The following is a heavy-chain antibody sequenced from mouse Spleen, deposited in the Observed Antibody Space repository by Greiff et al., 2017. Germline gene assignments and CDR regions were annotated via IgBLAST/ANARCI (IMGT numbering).Heavy chain of an antibody. V-gene: IGHV3-8*02. Sequence: EVQVVESGPSLVKPSQTLSLTCSVTGDSITSGYWNWIRKFPGNKLEYMGYISYSGNTYYNPSLKSRISITRDTSKNQYYLQLNSVTTEDTATYYCARSGYYGSGAMDYWGQGTSVTVSS. D-gene: IGHD1-1*01. CDR2: ISYSGNT. J-gene: IGHJ4*01. CDR3: ARSGYYGSGAMDY. CDR1: GDSITSGY.